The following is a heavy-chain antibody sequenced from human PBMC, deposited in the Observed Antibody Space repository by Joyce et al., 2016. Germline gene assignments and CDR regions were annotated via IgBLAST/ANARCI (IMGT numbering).Heavy chain of an antibody. CDR1: GLTFSDYS. CDR2: SNSGSNSR. J-gene: IGHJ4*02. D-gene: IGHD1-1*01. CDR3: AVRAGTYSFDC. V-gene: IGHV3-48*04. Sequence: EVQLVESGGGLVQPGGSLRLSCVASGLTFSDYSMNWVRQAQGKGLEWVSYSNSGSNSRDYADSVKGRVTISRDNAKNSLYLQMNSLGAEDTAVYYCAVRAGTYSFDCWGQGTLVTVSS.